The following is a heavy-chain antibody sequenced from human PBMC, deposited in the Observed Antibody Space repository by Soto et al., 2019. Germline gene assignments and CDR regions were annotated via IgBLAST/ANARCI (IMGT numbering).Heavy chain of an antibody. CDR3: ARDRSGSYPPGDGMDV. Sequence: EVQVVESGGGLVMPGGSLRLSCAASGFTFSSCSMNWVRQAPGKGLEWVSAISSSSSHTYYADSVKGRFTMSRDNAKNSLYLEVNRLRAEDTAVYYCARDRSGSYPPGDGMDVWGQGTTVTVSS. D-gene: IGHD3-10*01. CDR1: GFTFSSCS. J-gene: IGHJ6*02. CDR2: ISSSSSHT. V-gene: IGHV3-21*01.